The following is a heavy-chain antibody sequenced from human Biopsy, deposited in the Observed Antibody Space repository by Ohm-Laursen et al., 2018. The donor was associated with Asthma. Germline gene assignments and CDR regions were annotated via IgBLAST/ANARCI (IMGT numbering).Heavy chain of an antibody. D-gene: IGHD1-20*01. J-gene: IGHJ5*02. CDR2: IDQNGYT. Sequence: SETLSLTCTVYGGYLTGHYWNWIRQPPGKGLEWIGEIDQNGYTNYNPSLKSRVTISADTSKNQFHLNLSSVTAADTAVYFCARAAITGIRGWFDPWGQGTQVTVSS. CDR1: GGYLTGHY. CDR3: ARAAITGIRGWFDP. V-gene: IGHV4-34*01.